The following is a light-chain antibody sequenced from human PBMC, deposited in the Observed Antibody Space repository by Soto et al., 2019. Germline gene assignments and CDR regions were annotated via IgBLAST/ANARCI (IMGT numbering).Light chain of an antibody. Sequence: AIRMTQSPSSFSASTGDRVTITCRASQGISSYLAWYQQKPGKAPKLLIYAASTLQSGVPSRFSGSVSGTDFTLTISCLQSEDFATYYCQQYYSYPQTFGPGTKVEIK. CDR3: QQYYSYPQT. CDR1: QGISSY. J-gene: IGKJ1*01. CDR2: AAS. V-gene: IGKV1-8*01.